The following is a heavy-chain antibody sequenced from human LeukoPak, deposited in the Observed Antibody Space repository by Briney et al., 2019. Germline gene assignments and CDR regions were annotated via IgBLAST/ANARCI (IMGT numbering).Heavy chain of an antibody. V-gene: IGHV3-7*01. CDR2: IKQDGSEK. CDR3: ARDSRRDYDAFDI. Sequence: PGGSLRLSCAASGFTFSSYSMNWVRQAPGKGLEWVANIKQDGSEKYYVDSVKGRFTISRDNAKNSLYLQMNSLRAEDTAVYYCARDSRRDYDAFDIWGQGTMVTVSS. D-gene: IGHD2-2*01. J-gene: IGHJ3*02. CDR1: GFTFSSYS.